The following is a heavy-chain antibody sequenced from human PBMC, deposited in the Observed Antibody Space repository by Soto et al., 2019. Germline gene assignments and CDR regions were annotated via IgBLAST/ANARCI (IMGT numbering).Heavy chain of an antibody. Sequence: SETLSLTCAVYGGSFSVYYWSWIRDPPGKGLEWIGEINHSGSTNYNPSLKSRVTISVDTSKNQFSLKLSSVTAADTAVYYCARATYYDILTGDGMDVWGQGTTVTVS. CDR3: ARATYYDILTGDGMDV. CDR2: INHSGST. CDR1: GGSFSVYY. V-gene: IGHV4-34*01. D-gene: IGHD3-9*01. J-gene: IGHJ6*02.